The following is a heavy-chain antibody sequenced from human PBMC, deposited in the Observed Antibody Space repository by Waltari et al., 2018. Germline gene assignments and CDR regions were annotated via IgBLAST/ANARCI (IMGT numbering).Heavy chain of an antibody. CDR1: GVSLSGYY. Sequence: QVQLQQWGAGLLKPSETLSLNCAVYGVSLSGYYWTWIRQSPGKGLEWIGEINHSGSTNYNPSLKSRVTISLDTSKNQFSLKLSSATAADTAVYYCARGLEIVVVPAAIRGAFDMWGQGTMVTVAS. D-gene: IGHD2-2*02. V-gene: IGHV4-34*01. CDR2: INHSGST. J-gene: IGHJ3*02. CDR3: ARGLEIVVVPAAIRGAFDM.